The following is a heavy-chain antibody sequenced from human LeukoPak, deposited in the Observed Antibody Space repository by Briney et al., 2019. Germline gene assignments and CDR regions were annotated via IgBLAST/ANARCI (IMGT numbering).Heavy chain of an antibody. CDR3: AKGNTVTTFLIDY. CDR1: GFTFSSYT. D-gene: IGHD4-17*01. CDR2: ISSSSSTI. J-gene: IGHJ4*02. V-gene: IGHV3-48*01. Sequence: PGGSLRLSCAASGFTFSSYTMNWVRQAPGKGLEWVSYISSSSSTIYYADSVKGRFTISRDNAKNSLYLQMNSLRAEDTAVYYCAKGNTVTTFLIDYWGQGTLVTVSS.